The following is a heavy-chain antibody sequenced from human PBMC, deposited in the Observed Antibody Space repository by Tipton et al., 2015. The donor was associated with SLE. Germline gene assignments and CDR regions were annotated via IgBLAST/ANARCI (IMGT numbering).Heavy chain of an antibody. CDR3: AGPASDAFDI. CDR2: INTNTGNP. J-gene: IGHJ3*02. CDR1: GYTFTSYD. Sequence: QLVQSGAEVKKPGASVKVSCKASGYTFTSYDINWVRQATGQGLEWMGWINTNTGNPTYAQGFTGRFVFSLDTSVSTAYLQISSLKAEDTAVYYCAGPASDAFDIWGQGTMVTVSS. V-gene: IGHV7-4-1*02.